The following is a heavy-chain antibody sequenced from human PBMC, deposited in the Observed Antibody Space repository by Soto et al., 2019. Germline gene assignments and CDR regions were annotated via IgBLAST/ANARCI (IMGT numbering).Heavy chain of an antibody. J-gene: IGHJ4*02. D-gene: IGHD6-19*01. CDR2: IYYSGST. V-gene: IGHV4-39*01. CDR1: GGSISSSSYY. Sequence: QLQLQESGPGLVKPSETLSLTCTVSGGSISSSSYYWGWIRQPPGKGLEWIGSIYYSGSTYYNPSLKSRVTISVDTSKNQFSLKLSSVTAADTAVYYCARQSFGVAGTFQTYPIEDYWGQGTLVTVSS. CDR3: ARQSFGVAGTFQTYPIEDY.